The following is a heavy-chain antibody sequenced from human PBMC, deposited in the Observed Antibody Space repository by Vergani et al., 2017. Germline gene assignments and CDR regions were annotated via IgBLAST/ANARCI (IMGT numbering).Heavy chain of an antibody. CDR3: ARDRSITMIVAPRTHWFDP. CDR2: INHSGST. CDR1: GGSFSGYY. Sequence: QVQLQQWGAGLLKPSETLSLTCAVYGGSFSGYYWSWIRQPPGKGLEWIGEINHSGSTNYNPSLKSRVTISVDTSKNQFSLKLSSVTAADTAVYYCARDRSITMIVAPRTHWFDPWGQGTLVTVSS. J-gene: IGHJ5*02. D-gene: IGHD3-22*01. V-gene: IGHV4-34*01.